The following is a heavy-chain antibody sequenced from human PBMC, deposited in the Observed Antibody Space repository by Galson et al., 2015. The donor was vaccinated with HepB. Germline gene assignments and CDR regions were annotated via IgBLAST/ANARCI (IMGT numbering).Heavy chain of an antibody. D-gene: IGHD5/OR15-5a*01. CDR1: AFIVSSYA. CDR2: ISGSGGST. J-gene: IGHJ4*02. CDR3: AKVGSYSVSRDGCDY. Sequence: SLRVSCAASAFIVSSYALTWVLQAPGKGLEWVSAISGSGGSTYYADSVKGRFTISGDNSKNTLYLQMNSLRAEDTAVYYCAKVGSYSVSRDGCDYWGQGTLVTVSS. V-gene: IGHV3-23*01.